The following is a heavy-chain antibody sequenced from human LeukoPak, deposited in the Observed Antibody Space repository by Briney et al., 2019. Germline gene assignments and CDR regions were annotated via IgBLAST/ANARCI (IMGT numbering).Heavy chain of an antibody. CDR2: INHSGST. J-gene: IGHJ4*02. V-gene: IGHV4-34*01. Sequence: PSETLSLTCAVYGGSFRGYYSRWLRHPPGKGLEWIGEINHSGSTNYNPSLKNRVTISVDTSKNHFSLKLSSVTAADTAVYYGAGGLTLYDYVWGSYRYFFDYWGQGTLVTVSS. CDR3: AGGLTLYDYVWGSYRYFFDY. CDR1: GGSFRGYY. D-gene: IGHD3-16*02.